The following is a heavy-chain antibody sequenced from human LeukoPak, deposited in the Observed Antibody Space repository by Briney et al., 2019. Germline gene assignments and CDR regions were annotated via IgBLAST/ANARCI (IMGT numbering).Heavy chain of an antibody. J-gene: IGHJ4*02. CDR3: AKDSKAGGYSYGYPDY. CDR1: GFTFSSYG. CDR2: IRYDGSYK. V-gene: IGHV3-30*02. Sequence: GGSLRLSCAASGFTFSSYGMHWVRQAPGKGLEWVAFIRYDGSYKYYADSVKGRFTISRDNSKNTLYLQMNSLRAEDTAVYYCAKDSKAGGYSYGYPDYWGQGTLVTVSS. D-gene: IGHD5-18*01.